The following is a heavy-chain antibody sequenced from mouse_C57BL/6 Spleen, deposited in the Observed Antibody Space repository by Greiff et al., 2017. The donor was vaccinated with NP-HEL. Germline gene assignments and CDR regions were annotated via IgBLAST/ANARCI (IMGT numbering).Heavy chain of an antibody. CDR3: ASEARLLRSFAY. CDR2: IYPGSGST. V-gene: IGHV1-55*01. J-gene: IGHJ3*01. CDR1: GYTFTSYW. Sequence: QVQLKQPGAELVKPGASVKMSCKASGYTFTSYWITWVKQRPGQGLEWIGDIYPGSGSTNYNEKFKSKATLTVDTSSSTAYMQLSSLTSEDSAVYYCASEARLLRSFAYWGQGTLVTVSA. D-gene: IGHD1-1*01.